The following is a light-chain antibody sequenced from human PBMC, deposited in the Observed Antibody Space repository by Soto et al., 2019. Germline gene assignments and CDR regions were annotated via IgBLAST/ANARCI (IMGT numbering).Light chain of an antibody. CDR3: AAWDVSLVV. CDR2: SDN. V-gene: IGLV1-44*01. Sequence: QSVLTQPPSASGTPGQRVTISCSGSSSNIGTNTVIWYQQLPGAAPKLLIYSDNQRPSGVPGLFSGSKSGTSASLAISGLQSEDEADYYCAAWDVSLVVFGGGTKVTVL. CDR1: SSNIGTNT. J-gene: IGLJ2*01.